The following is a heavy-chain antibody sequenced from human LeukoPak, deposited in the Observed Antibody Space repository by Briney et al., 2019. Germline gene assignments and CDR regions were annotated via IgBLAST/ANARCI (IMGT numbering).Heavy chain of an antibody. CDR3: ASLDTAKSRFDY. CDR2: INHSGST. J-gene: IGHJ4*02. D-gene: IGHD5-18*01. V-gene: IGHV4-34*01. Sequence: ASETLSLTCAVYGGSFSGYYWGWIRQPPGKGLEWIGEINHSGSTNYNPSLKSRVTISVDTSKNQFSLKLSSVTAADTAVYYCASLDTAKSRFDYWGQGTLVTVSS. CDR1: GGSFSGYY.